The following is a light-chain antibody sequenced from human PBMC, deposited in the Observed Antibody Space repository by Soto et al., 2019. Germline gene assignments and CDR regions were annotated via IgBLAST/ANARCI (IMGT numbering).Light chain of an antibody. V-gene: IGKV3-15*01. CDR3: QQGNNWPLT. CDR2: SAS. J-gene: IGKJ2*01. Sequence: EIVMTQSPATLSVSPGERATLSCRASQSISTELAWYQQKPGQPPRLLIYSASTRATGVPARFTGSGSGSDFTLTISGLQSEDFAVYYCQQGNNWPLTFGQGTRLEI. CDR1: QSISTE.